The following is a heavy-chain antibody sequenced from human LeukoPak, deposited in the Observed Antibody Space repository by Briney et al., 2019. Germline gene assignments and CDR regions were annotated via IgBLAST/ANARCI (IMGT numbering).Heavy chain of an antibody. Sequence: GGSLRLSCAASGFTVSNNYMNWGRQAPGKGLEWVSGIYSGATTYYADSVKGRFTISRDNSKNTLSLQMNSLRAEDTAVYYCARELRIVDTTMLNYYYYYYMDVWGKGTTVTVSS. CDR1: GFTVSNNY. CDR3: ARELRIVDTTMLNYYYYYYMDV. D-gene: IGHD5-18*01. J-gene: IGHJ6*03. CDR2: IYSGATT. V-gene: IGHV3-53*01.